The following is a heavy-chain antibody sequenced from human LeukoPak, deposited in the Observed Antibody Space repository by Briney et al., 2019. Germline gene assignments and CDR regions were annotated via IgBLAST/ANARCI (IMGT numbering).Heavy chain of an antibody. J-gene: IGHJ6*03. D-gene: IGHD6-6*01. CDR2: IYYSGST. Sequence: TSETLSLTFTVSGGSISSYYWSWIRQPPGKGLEWIGYIYYSGSTNYNPSLKSRVTISVDTSKNQFSLKLSSVTAADTAVYYCARDQVDSSSLYYYYMDVWGKGTTVTVSS. V-gene: IGHV4-59*01. CDR1: GGSISSYY. CDR3: ARDQVDSSSLYYYYMDV.